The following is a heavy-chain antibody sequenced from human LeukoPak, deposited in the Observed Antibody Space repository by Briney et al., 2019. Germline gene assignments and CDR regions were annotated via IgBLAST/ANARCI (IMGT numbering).Heavy chain of an antibody. V-gene: IGHV3-30*04. CDR2: ISYDGSNK. CDR3: ARDPSGLGSYYGTYFDY. D-gene: IGHD3-10*01. J-gene: IGHJ4*02. CDR1: GFTFSSYD. Sequence: GGSLRLSCAASGFTFSSYDMHWVRQAPGKGLEWVAVISYDGSNKYYADSVKGRFTISRDNSKNTLYLQMNSLRAEDTAVYYCARDPSGLGSYYGTYFDYWGQGTLVTVSS.